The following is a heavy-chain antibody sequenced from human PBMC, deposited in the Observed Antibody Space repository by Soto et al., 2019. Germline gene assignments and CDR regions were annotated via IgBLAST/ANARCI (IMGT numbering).Heavy chain of an antibody. D-gene: IGHD3-10*01. J-gene: IGHJ6*02. V-gene: IGHV4-61*01. CDR1: GDSVTSVSDY. CDR2: IYYSGSA. CDR3: ARGVGFGYYYYHMDL. Sequence: SETLSLTCTVSGDSVTSVSDYWSWIRQPPGKGLEWIGYIYYSGSADYNPSLGSRVTISIDTSKNQFSLKLTSVTSADTAVYYCARGVGFGYYYYHMDLWGQGTTVTVSS.